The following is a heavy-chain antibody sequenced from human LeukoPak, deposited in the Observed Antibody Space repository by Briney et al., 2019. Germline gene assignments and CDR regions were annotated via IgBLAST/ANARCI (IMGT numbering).Heavy chain of an antibody. CDR1: GGSVSSNSAA. Sequence: SQTLSLTCAISGGSVSSNSAAWNWIRQSPSRGLEWLGRTYYRSKWYNDYAVSVKSRITINPDTSKNQFSLQLNSVTPEDTAVYYCAKDRSSSWYYYYGMDVWGQGTTVTVSS. CDR3: AKDRSSSWYYYYGMDV. CDR2: TYYRSKWYN. D-gene: IGHD6-13*01. V-gene: IGHV6-1*01. J-gene: IGHJ6*02.